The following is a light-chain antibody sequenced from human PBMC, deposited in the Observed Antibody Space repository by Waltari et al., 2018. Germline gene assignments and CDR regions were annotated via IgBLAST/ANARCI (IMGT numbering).Light chain of an antibody. CDR1: QSVSDW. J-gene: IGKJ1*01. CDR2: EAS. CDR3: QQYNDYGTWT. Sequence: VTITCRASQSVSDWLAWYQHKPGKAPKVLIYEASSLKSGVPSRFSGSGSGTEFTLTISSLQPDDFATYYCQQYNDYGTWTFGQGTKMEIK. V-gene: IGKV1-5*03.